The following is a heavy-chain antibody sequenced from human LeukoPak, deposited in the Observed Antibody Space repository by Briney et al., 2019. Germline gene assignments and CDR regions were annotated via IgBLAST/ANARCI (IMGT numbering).Heavy chain of an antibody. CDR2: ISWNSGSI. CDR1: SSGGYY. D-gene: IGHD6-19*01. CDR3: AKDIFWRYSSGGVYFDY. J-gene: IGHJ4*02. Sequence: SSGGYYWSWIRQHPGKGLEWVSGISWNSGSIGYADSVKGRFTISRDNAKNSLYLQMNSLRAEDTALYYCAKDIFWRYSSGGVYFDYWGQGTLVTVSS. V-gene: IGHV3-9*01.